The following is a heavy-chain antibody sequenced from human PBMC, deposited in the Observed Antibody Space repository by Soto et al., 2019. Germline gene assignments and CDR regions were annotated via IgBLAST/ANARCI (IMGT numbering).Heavy chain of an antibody. CDR1: GGTFSSYA. CDR3: ASREDYYYDSSGQPSPIDAFDI. J-gene: IGHJ3*02. D-gene: IGHD3-22*01. Sequence: VASVKVSCKASGGTFSSYAISWVRQAPGQGLEWMGGIIPIFGTANYAQKFQGRVTITADESTSTAYMELSSLRSEDTAVYYCASREDYYYDSSGQPSPIDAFDIWGQGTMVTVSS. CDR2: IIPIFGTA. V-gene: IGHV1-69*13.